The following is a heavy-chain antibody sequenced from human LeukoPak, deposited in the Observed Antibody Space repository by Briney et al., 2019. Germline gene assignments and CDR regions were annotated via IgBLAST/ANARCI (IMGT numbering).Heavy chain of an antibody. CDR2: INPSGGST. CDR1: GYTFTSYY. J-gene: IGHJ5*02. V-gene: IGHV1-46*01. D-gene: IGHD6-19*01. Sequence: ASVKVSCKASGYTFTSYYMHWVRQAPGQGLEWMGIINPSGGSTSYAQKFQGRVTMTRDTSTSTVYMELSSLRSDDTAVYYCARYLYSSGWYLGWFDPWGQGTLVTVSS. CDR3: ARYLYSSGWYLGWFDP.